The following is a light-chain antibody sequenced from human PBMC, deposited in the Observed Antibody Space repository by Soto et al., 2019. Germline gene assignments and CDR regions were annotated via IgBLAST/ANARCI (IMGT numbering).Light chain of an antibody. J-gene: IGLJ2*01. CDR3: QSWGTGFQF. V-gene: IGLV4-69*01. CDR1: SGHSSYA. CDR2: LNNDGSH. Sequence: QSVLTQSPSASASLGASVKLTCTLSSGHSSYAIARHQKQPGKGPRYLMDLNNDGSHTKGDGIPDRFSGSSSGADRYLIIARLQSEDEADYYCQSWGTGFQFFGGGTQLTVL.